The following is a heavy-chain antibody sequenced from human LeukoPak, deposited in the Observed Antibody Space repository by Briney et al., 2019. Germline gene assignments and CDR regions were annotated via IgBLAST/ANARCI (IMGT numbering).Heavy chain of an antibody. Sequence: GGSLRLSCAASGFTFSNYGMSWVRQAPGKGLEWVSGISGSGGSTYYADSVKGRFTISRDNSKNTLYLQMNSLRAEDTAVYYCAKWDTYYDSSGYYFYWGQGTLVTVSS. CDR2: ISGSGGST. CDR1: GFTFSNYG. CDR3: AKWDTYYDSSGYYFY. J-gene: IGHJ4*02. V-gene: IGHV3-23*01. D-gene: IGHD3-22*01.